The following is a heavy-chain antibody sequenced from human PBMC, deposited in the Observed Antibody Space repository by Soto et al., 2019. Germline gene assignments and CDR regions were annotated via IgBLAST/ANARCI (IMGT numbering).Heavy chain of an antibody. J-gene: IGHJ6*02. Sequence: PSETLSLTCTVSGGSISSYYWSWIRQPPGKGLEWIGYIYYSGSTNYNPSLKSRVTISVDTSKNQFSLKLSSVTAADTAVYYCARDSVLDYYGSGSYWNYYYYGMEVWGQGTTVTVSS. CDR1: GGSISSYY. D-gene: IGHD3-10*01. CDR2: IYYSGST. CDR3: ARDSVLDYYGSGSYWNYYYYGMEV. V-gene: IGHV4-59*01.